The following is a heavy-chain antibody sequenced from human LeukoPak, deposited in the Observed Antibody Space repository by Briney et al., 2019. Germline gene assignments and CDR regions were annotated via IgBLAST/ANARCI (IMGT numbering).Heavy chain of an antibody. J-gene: IGHJ6*02. CDR2: INHNGNVN. CDR1: GFTFSSYG. V-gene: IGHV3-7*03. D-gene: IGHD3-16*01. CDR3: ARGGGLDV. Sequence: GGSLRLSCAASGFTFSSYGMNWARQAPGKGLEWVASINHNGNVNYYVDSVKGRFTISRDDAKNSLYLQMSNLRAEDTAVYFCARGGGLDVWGQGATVTVSS.